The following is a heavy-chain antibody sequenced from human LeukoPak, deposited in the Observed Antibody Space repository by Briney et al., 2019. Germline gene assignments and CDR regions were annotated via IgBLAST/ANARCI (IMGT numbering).Heavy chain of an antibody. Sequence: PGGSLRLSCAASGFTFSSYWMNWVRQAPGKGLEWVSYISDSSSFIYYADSLRGRFTIFRDNSKNTLYLQMNSLRAEDTAVYYCAKGYYYDSSGLRPIDYGGQGTLVTVSS. CDR1: GFTFSSYW. D-gene: IGHD3-22*01. CDR2: ISDSSSFI. V-gene: IGHV3-48*01. J-gene: IGHJ4*02. CDR3: AKGYYYDSSGLRPIDY.